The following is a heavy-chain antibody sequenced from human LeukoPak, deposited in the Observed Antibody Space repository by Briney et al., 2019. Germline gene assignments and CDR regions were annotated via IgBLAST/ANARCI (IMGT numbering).Heavy chain of an antibody. CDR2: TSYTVIT. J-gene: IGHJ4*02. Sequence: SETLSLTCTVSGGSISSYFWTWIRQPPGKGLEYIGYTSYTVITNYNPSLKSRVTISLDTSKNQFYLELTSVTAADRAFYFCATSLLDYSEHGVSYGGPHLPDWGQGTLVTVSS. D-gene: IGHD3-22*01. CDR3: ATSLLDYSEHGVSYGGPHLPD. CDR1: GGSISSYF. V-gene: IGHV4-59*01.